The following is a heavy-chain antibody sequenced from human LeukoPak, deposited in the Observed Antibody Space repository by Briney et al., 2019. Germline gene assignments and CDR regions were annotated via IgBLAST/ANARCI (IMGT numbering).Heavy chain of an antibody. V-gene: IGHV1-69*05. D-gene: IGHD3-10*01. CDR1: GGTFSSYA. Sequence: GASVKVSCKASGGTFSSYAISWVRQAPGQGLEWMGGIIPIFGTANYAQKFQGRVTITTDESTSTAYMELSSLRSEDTAVYYCAREGWGMVRGVITPYFDYWGQGTLVTVSS. J-gene: IGHJ4*02. CDR2: IIPIFGTA. CDR3: AREGWGMVRGVITPYFDY.